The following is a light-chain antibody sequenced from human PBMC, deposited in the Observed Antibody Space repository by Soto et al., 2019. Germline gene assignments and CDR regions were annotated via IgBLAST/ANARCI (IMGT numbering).Light chain of an antibody. J-gene: IGLJ3*02. CDR1: SSDVGSYNL. V-gene: IGLV2-23*01. Sequence: QSALTQPASVSGSPGQSITISCTGTSSDVGSYNLVSCYQQHPGKAPKLMIYEGSKRPSGVSNRFSGSKSGKTASLTISGLQAEDEADYYCCSYAGSRVFGGGTKLTVL. CDR3: CSYAGSRV. CDR2: EGS.